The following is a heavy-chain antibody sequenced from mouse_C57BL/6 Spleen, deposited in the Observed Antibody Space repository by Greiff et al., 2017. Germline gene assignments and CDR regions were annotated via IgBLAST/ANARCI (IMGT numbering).Heavy chain of an antibody. CDR2: INPNYGST. CDR1: GYSFTDYN. V-gene: IGHV1-39*01. Sequence: VQLQQSGPELVKPGASVKISCKASGYSFTDYNMNWVKQSNGQSLEWIGVINPNYGSTSYNQKFKGKATLTVDQSSSTAYMQLNSLTSEDSAVYSCARYYYGSSYAMDYWGQGTSVTVSS. J-gene: IGHJ4*01. D-gene: IGHD1-1*01. CDR3: ARYYYGSSYAMDY.